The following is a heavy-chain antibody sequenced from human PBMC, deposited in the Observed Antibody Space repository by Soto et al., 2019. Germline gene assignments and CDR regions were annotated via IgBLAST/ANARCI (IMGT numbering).Heavy chain of an antibody. V-gene: IGHV1-69*06. J-gene: IGHJ5*02. D-gene: IGHD1-26*01. Sequence: QVQLVQSGAKVKKPGSSVKVSCKASGGTFSSYAISWVRQAPGQGLEWMGGIIPIFGTANYAQKFQGSVTITADKATSTAYMELRSLRSEDTDVYYCAREREPRSNLFDPWGQGPLVTVS. CDR2: IIPIFGTA. CDR1: GGTFSSYA. CDR3: AREREPRSNLFDP.